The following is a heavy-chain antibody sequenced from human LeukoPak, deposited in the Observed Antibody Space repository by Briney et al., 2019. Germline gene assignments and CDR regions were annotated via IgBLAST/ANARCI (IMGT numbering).Heavy chain of an antibody. D-gene: IGHD1-26*01. J-gene: IGHJ6*03. CDR3: ARDPYSGNYGNYYYYYMDV. Sequence: PGGSLRLSCAASGFTFNNYNMNWVRQAPGKALEWVSSITSSGTYIFYADSVKGRFTISRDNAKNSLYLQMNSLGPEDTAVYYCARDPYSGNYGNYYYYYMDVWGKGTTVTVSS. CDR1: GFTFNNYN. V-gene: IGHV3-21*01. CDR2: ITSSGTYI.